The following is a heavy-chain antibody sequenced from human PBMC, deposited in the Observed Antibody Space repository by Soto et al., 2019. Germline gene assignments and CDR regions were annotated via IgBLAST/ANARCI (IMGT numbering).Heavy chain of an antibody. V-gene: IGHV1-2*02. CDR3: ARDGYSSSSGDYYYGMDV. J-gene: IGHJ6*04. D-gene: IGHD6-6*01. CDR1: GYTFTGYY. CDR2: INPNTGGT. Sequence: ASMKISCTASGYTFTGYYMHWVRQAPGHGLEWMGWINPNTGGTNYAQKFPGRVTMTRDTSISTAYMELSRLRSDDTAVYYFARDGYSSSSGDYYYGMDVWCKGTTVTFSS.